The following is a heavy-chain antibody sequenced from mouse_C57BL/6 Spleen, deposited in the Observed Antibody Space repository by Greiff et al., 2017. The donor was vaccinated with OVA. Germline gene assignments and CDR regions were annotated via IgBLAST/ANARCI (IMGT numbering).Heavy chain of an antibody. V-gene: IGHV1-74*01. CDR2: IHPSDSDT. CDR1: GYTFTSYW. J-gene: IGHJ2*01. D-gene: IGHD1-1*02. Sequence: QVQLKQPGAELVKPGASVQVSCKASGYTFTSYWMHWVKQRPGQGLEWIGRIHPSDSDTNYNQKFKGKATLTVDKSSSTAYMQLSSLTSEDSAVYYCAIGLYGIYFDYWGQGTTLTVSS. CDR3: AIGLYGIYFDY.